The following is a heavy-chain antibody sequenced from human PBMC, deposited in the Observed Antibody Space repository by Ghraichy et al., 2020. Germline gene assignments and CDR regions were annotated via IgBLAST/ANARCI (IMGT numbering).Heavy chain of an antibody. J-gene: IGHJ4*02. CDR3: VRAKKWLGILDV. Sequence: SETLSLTCAVSGGSISTNNYWVWIRQPPGKGLEWSGVIHYSGSTHYKSSLKSRATMSMDTSKNQFSLSVTSVTAAETGVYYGVRAKKWLGILDVWRQGTRDT. V-gene: IGHV4-39*07. D-gene: IGHD6-19*01. CDR2: IHYSGST. CDR1: GGSISTNNY.